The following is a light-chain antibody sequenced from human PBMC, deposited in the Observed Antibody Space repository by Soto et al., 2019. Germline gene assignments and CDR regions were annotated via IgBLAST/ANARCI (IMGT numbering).Light chain of an antibody. CDR1: QSVSSY. V-gene: IGKV3-11*01. J-gene: IGKJ2*01. Sequence: EIVLTQSPATLSLSPGEGATLSCRASQSVSSYLAWYQQKPGQAPRLLIYDASHRATGIPARFSGSGSGTDFTLTISSLEPEDFAVYYCQQRSNWPRTFGQGTKLEIK. CDR3: QQRSNWPRT. CDR2: DAS.